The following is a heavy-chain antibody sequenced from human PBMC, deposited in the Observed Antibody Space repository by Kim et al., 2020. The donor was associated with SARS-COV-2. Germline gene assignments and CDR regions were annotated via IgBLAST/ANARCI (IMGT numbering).Heavy chain of an antibody. V-gene: IGHV1-69*13. D-gene: IGHD3-22*01. CDR1: GGTFSSYA. CDR2: IIPIFGTA. Sequence: SVKVSCKASGGTFSSYAISWVRQAPGQGLEWMGGIIPIFGTANYAQKFQGRVTITADESTSTAYMELSSLRSEDTAVYYCARGHPYYYDSSGYYRMWGQGTLVTVSS. CDR3: ARGHPYYYDSSGYYRM. J-gene: IGHJ4*02.